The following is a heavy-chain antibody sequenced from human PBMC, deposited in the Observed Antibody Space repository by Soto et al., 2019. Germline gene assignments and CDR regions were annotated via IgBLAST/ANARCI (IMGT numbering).Heavy chain of an antibody. D-gene: IGHD6-13*01. CDR1: GGSISSYY. CDR2: IYYSGST. Sequence: SETLSLTCTVSGGSISSYYWSWIRQPPGKGLEWIGYIYYSGSTTYNPYLKSRVTISVDTSKNQFFRKLSSVTAADTAVDYCARAVAAADFDYWGQGTLVTVSS. J-gene: IGHJ4*02. CDR3: ARAVAAADFDY. V-gene: IGHV4-59*01.